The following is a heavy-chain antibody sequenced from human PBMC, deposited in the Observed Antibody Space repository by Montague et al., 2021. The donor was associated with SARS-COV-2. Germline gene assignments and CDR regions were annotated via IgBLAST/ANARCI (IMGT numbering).Heavy chain of an antibody. Sequence: SETLSLTCTVSGASIRSSDHYWGWIRQPPGKGLEWIGSIYYTGSRYYTPSLTSRLTISVDTSRYQFSLELTSVTAADTAIYYCARAGGFDNSGYVGRLRTYYFDYGGQGLRFTFSS. CDR3: ARAGGFDNSGYVGRLRTYYFDY. V-gene: IGHV4-39*07. J-gene: IGHJ4*02. CDR2: IYYTGSR. CDR1: GASIRSSDHY. D-gene: IGHD3-22*01.